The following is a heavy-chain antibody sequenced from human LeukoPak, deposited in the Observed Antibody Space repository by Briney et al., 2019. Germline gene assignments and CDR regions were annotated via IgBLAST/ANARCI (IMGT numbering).Heavy chain of an antibody. CDR1: GGSFSGYY. Sequence: NPSETLSLTCAVYGGSFSGYYWSWIRQPPGKGLEWIGEINHSGSTNYNPSLKSRVTISVDTSKNQFSLKLSSVTAADTAVYYCARQVVITFFAIDAFDIWGQGTMVTVSS. CDR3: ARQVVITFFAIDAFDI. J-gene: IGHJ3*02. V-gene: IGHV4-34*01. CDR2: INHSGST. D-gene: IGHD3-22*01.